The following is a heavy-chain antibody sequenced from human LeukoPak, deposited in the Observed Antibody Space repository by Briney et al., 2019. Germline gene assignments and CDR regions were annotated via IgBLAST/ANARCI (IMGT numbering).Heavy chain of an antibody. Sequence: SETLSLTCTVSGGSISSYYWSWIRQPPGKGLEWIGYIYTSGSTNYNPSLKSRVTISVDTSKNQFSLKLSSVTAADTAVYYCAGTLLMEYNWFDPWGQGTLVTVSS. J-gene: IGHJ5*02. V-gene: IGHV4-4*09. CDR3: AGTLLMEYNWFDP. CDR1: GGSISSYY. D-gene: IGHD2-8*01. CDR2: IYTSGST.